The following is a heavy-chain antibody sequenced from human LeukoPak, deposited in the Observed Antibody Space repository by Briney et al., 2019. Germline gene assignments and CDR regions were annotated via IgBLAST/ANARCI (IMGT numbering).Heavy chain of an antibody. J-gene: IGHJ4*02. Sequence: SETLSLTCTVSGGSISSYYWSWIRQPPGKGLEWIGYIYYSGSTNYNPSLKSRVTISVDTSKNQFSLKLSSVTAADTAVYYCARHRSGYYSVYFDYWGQGTLVTVSS. CDR2: IYYSGST. V-gene: IGHV4-59*01. CDR3: ARHRSGYYSVYFDY. D-gene: IGHD3-22*01. CDR1: GGSISSYY.